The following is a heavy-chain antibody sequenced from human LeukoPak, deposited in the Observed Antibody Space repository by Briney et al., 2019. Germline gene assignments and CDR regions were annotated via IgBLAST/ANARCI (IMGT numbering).Heavy chain of an antibody. D-gene: IGHD3-10*01. CDR1: GGSFSGYY. Sequence: KPSETLSLTCAVYGGSFSGYYWSWIRQPPGKGLEWIGYIYHSGSTYYNPSLKSRATISVDRSKNQFSLKLSSVTAADTAVYYCACSGSGYRKVVGFDPWGQGTLVTVSP. J-gene: IGHJ5*02. V-gene: IGHV4-34*01. CDR2: IYHSGST. CDR3: ACSGSGYRKVVGFDP.